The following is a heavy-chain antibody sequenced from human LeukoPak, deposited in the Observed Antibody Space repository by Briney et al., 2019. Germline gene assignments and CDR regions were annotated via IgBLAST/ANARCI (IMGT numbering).Heavy chain of an antibody. CDR2: ISGSGDST. Sequence: GSLRLSCAASGLTFRNYGMNWVRQPTGEGLEWVSAISGSGDSTYHADSVRGRFTVSRDNSKNTLYLQMKSLRAEDTAVYYCAKVTGSGSYLADAFDIWGHGTVVTVSS. V-gene: IGHV3-23*01. CDR3: AKVTGSGSYLADAFDI. J-gene: IGHJ3*02. D-gene: IGHD3-10*01. CDR1: GLTFRNYG.